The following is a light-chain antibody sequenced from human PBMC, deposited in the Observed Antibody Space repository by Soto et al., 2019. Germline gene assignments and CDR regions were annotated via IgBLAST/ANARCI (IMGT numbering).Light chain of an antibody. CDR3: QQRSNWPLT. CDR2: DAS. V-gene: IGKV3-11*01. Sequence: EIVLTQSAATLSLSPGERATLSCRASQSVSSYLAWYQQKPGQAPRLLIYDASNRATGIPARFSGSGSGTDVTLTISSLEPEDFALYYCQQRSNWPLTFGGGTKVEIK. CDR1: QSVSSY. J-gene: IGKJ4*01.